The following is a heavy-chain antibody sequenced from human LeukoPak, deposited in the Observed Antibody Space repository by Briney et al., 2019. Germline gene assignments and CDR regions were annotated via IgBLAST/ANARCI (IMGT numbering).Heavy chain of an antibody. Sequence: GASVKVSCKASGYTFTGYYMHWVRQAPGQGLEWMGWINPNSGGTNYAQKFQGRVTMTRDTSISTAYMELSRLRSDDTAVYYCARDLSGGGDSSFDYWAREPWSPSPQ. V-gene: IGHV1-2*02. CDR3: ARDLSGGGDSSFDY. D-gene: IGHD2-21*01. CDR1: GYTFTGYY. J-gene: IGHJ4*02. CDR2: INPNSGGT.